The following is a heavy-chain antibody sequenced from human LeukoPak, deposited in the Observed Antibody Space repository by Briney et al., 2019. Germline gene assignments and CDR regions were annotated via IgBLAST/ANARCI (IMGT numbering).Heavy chain of an antibody. CDR2: INHSGST. CDR1: GGSISSGGYY. Sequence: SETLSLTCTVSGGSISSGGYYWSWIRQPPGKGLEWIGEINHSGSTNYNPSLKSRVTISVDTSKNQFSLKLSSVTAADTAVYYCARLSSSWAVTTMTYGPYYFDYWGQGALVTVSS. J-gene: IGHJ4*02. CDR3: ARLSSSWAVTTMTYGPYYFDY. V-gene: IGHV4-39*07. D-gene: IGHD4-17*01.